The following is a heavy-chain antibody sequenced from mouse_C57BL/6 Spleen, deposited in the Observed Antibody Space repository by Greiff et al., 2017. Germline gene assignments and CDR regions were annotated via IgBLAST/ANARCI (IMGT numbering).Heavy chain of an antibody. Sequence: QVQLQQPGAELVKPGASVKMSCKASGYTFTSYWITWVKQRPGQGLEWIGDIYPGSGSTNYNEKFKSKATLTVDTSSSTAYMQLSSLTSEDSAVYYCARSYYYGSSQPFYAMDYWGQGTSVTVSS. CDR1: GYTFTSYW. D-gene: IGHD1-1*01. J-gene: IGHJ4*01. CDR2: IYPGSGST. CDR3: ARSYYYGSSQPFYAMDY. V-gene: IGHV1-55*01.